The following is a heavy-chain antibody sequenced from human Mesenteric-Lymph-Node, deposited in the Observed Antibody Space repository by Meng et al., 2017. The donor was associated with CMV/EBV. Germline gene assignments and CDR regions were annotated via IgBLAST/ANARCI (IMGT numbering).Heavy chain of an antibody. V-gene: IGHV4-34*01. CDR2: INHSGST. Sequence: QGELQQWGAGLLKPSGALSLTCAVLGGSFSGYYWSWIRQPPGKGLEWIGEINHSGSTNYNPSLKSRVTISVDTSKNQFSLKLSSVTAADTAVYYCARHQRWLKSEGGFNYWGQGTLVTVSS. CDR3: ARHQRWLKSEGGFNY. CDR1: GGSFSGYY. D-gene: IGHD4-23*01. J-gene: IGHJ4*02.